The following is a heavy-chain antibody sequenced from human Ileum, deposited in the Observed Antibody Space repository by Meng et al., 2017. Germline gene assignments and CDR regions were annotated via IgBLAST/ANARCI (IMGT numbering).Heavy chain of an antibody. CDR3: ARDLAGLSGY. Sequence: LVQLGAGVKKLGASVSGSVKTFGYTLSDYFMYWVRQAPGQGLEWMGWIDPRTGDTRYTQKLQGRVTMTRDTSISTVYMEVTNLRDDDTAVYYCARDLAGLSGYWGQGTLVTVSS. J-gene: IGHJ4*02. V-gene: IGHV1-2*02. CDR2: IDPRTGDT. CDR1: GYTLSDYF. D-gene: IGHD6-19*01.